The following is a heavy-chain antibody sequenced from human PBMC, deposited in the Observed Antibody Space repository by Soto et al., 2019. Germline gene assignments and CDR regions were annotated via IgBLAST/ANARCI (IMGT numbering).Heavy chain of an antibody. V-gene: IGHV3-21*01. CDR2: ISSSSSYI. Sequence: GGSLRLSCAASGFTFSSYSMNWVRQAPGKGLECVSSISSSSSYIYYADSVKGRFTISRDNAKNSLYLQMNSLRAEDTAVYYCARGGAIRYYDFWSGYSSSGFDPWGQGTLVTVSS. CDR3: ARGGAIRYYDFWSGYSSSGFDP. CDR1: GFTFSSYS. J-gene: IGHJ5*02. D-gene: IGHD3-3*01.